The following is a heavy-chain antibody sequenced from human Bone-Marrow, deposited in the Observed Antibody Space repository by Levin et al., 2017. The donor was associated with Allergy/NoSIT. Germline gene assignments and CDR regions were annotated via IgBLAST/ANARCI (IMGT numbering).Heavy chain of an antibody. V-gene: IGHV1-46*01. CDR3: ERGPRTYVFDI. D-gene: IGHD3/OR15-3a*01. CDR2: INPSGGST. Sequence: ASVKVSCKASGYTFTGYYMYWVRQAPGQGLEWMGIINPSGGSTNYAQKFQGRVTMTRDTSTSPVYMELSSLRAEDTAVYYCERGPRTYVFDIWGQGTMVTVSS. J-gene: IGHJ3*02. CDR1: GYTFTGYY.